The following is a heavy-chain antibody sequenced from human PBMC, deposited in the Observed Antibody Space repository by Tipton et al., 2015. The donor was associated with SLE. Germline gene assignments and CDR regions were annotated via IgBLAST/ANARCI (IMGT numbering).Heavy chain of an antibody. CDR1: GGSISSSSYY. V-gene: IGHV4-39*07. CDR3: AIGGDSGYDL. D-gene: IGHD5-12*01. J-gene: IGHJ6*02. Sequence: TLSLTCTVSGGSISSSSYYWGWIRQPPGKGLDWIGTIYYSGTTYYNPSLKSRVTISVDTSKIQFSLKLSSVPAADTAVYYCAIGGDSGYDLWGQGTTVIVSS. CDR2: IYYSGTT.